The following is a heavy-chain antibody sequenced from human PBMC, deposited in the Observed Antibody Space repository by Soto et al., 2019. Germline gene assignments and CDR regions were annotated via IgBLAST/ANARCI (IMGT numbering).Heavy chain of an antibody. CDR2: INHSGST. CDR1: GGSFGGYY. D-gene: IGHD2-2*01. J-gene: IGHJ6*02. V-gene: IGHV4-34*01. CDR3: ARDQLIVVVPARPVRYGMAV. Sequence: SETLSLTCAVYGGSFGGYYWSWIRQPPGKGLEWIGEINHSGSTNYNPSLKSRVTISVDTSKNQFSLKLSSVTAADTAVYYCARDQLIVVVPARPVRYGMAVWGQGTKDSVSS.